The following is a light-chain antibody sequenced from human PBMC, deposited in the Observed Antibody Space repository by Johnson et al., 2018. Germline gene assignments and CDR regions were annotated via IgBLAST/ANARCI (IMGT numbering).Light chain of an antibody. CDR1: SSNIGNNY. CDR3: GTWDSSLSAGNV. CDR2: ENN. Sequence: QSVLTQPPSVSAAPGQKVTISCSGSSSNIGNNYVSWYQQLPGTAPKLLIYENNKRPSGFPDRFSGSKSGTSATLGITGLQTGDEADYYCGTWDSSLSAGNVFGTGTQVTVL. V-gene: IGLV1-51*02. J-gene: IGLJ1*01.